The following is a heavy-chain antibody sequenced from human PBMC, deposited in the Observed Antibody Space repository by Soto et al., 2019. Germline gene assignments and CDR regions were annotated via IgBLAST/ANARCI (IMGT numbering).Heavy chain of an antibody. CDR3: ARDTAAAGGYYGMDV. V-gene: IGHV3-21*01. D-gene: IGHD6-13*01. Sequence: EVQLVESGGGLVKPGGSLRLSCAASGFTFSSYSMNWVRQAPGKGLEWVSSISSSSSYIYYADSVKGRFTISRDNAKNSLYLQMNSLRAEDTAVYYCARDTAAAGGYYGMDVWGQGTTVTVSS. J-gene: IGHJ6*02. CDR2: ISSSSSYI. CDR1: GFTFSSYS.